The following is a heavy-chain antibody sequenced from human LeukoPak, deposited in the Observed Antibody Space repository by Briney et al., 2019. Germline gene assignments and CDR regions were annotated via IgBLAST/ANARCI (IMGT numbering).Heavy chain of an antibody. J-gene: IGHJ4*02. D-gene: IGHD2-8*02. CDR2: IKQDGSEI. Sequence: GGSLRLSCAASGFTFTSYWMSWVRRASGKGLEWVANIKQDGSEIFYVDSVKGRFTISRDNAKKSQYLQMDSLRVEDTAVYYCARGLVGYYTGWFDYWGQGTLVTVSS. V-gene: IGHV3-7*02. CDR1: GFTFTSYW. CDR3: ARGLVGYYTGWFDY.